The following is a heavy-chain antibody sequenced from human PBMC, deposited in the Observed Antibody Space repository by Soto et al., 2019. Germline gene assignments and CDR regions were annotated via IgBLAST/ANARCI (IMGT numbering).Heavy chain of an antibody. V-gene: IGHV2-5*01. CDR2: VFWNDDK. Sequence: QITLKESGPTLVKPTQTLTLTCTFSGFSFGVSGVGVGWIRQPPGRALEWLGLVFWNDDKRYSPSLESRLTRTKETSNNQVVLTVTNLDPGDTGTYYCARAYTYDFDHWGQGTLVTVSS. D-gene: IGHD2-21*01. CDR3: ARAYTYDFDH. CDR1: GFSFGVSGVG. J-gene: IGHJ4*02.